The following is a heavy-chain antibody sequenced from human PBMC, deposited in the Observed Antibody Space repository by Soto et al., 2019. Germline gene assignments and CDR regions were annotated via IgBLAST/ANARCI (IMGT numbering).Heavy chain of an antibody. Sequence: PLGSLRLSFVVSGFTFSTYWMSWVRQAPGNGLECVANIKEDGSEKYYLDSVKGRFTIYRDNAKNSLYLQMNSLRAEDTAVYYCARDTVVVTTTWQXWGQVTRFTVS. V-gene: IGHV3-7*03. J-gene: IGHJ4*02. CDR3: ARDTVVVTTTWQX. D-gene: IGHD3-22*01. CDR1: GFTFSTYW. CDR2: IKEDGSEK.